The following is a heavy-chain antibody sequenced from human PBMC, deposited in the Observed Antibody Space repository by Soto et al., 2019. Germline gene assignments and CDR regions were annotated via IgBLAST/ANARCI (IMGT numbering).Heavy chain of an antibody. V-gene: IGHV1-18*01. CDR1: GYTFTSYG. CDR3: ARDPSTGYSSGWYRSGRLYGMDV. D-gene: IGHD6-19*01. Sequence: GASVKVSCKASGYTFTSYGISWVRQAPGQGLEWMGWISAYNGNTNYAQKLQGRVTMTTDTSTSTAYMELRSLRSDDTAVYYCARDPSTGYSSGWYRSGRLYGMDVWGQGTTVTVSS. J-gene: IGHJ6*02. CDR2: ISAYNGNT.